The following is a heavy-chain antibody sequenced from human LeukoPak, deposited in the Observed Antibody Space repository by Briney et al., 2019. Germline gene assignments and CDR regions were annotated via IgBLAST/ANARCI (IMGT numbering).Heavy chain of an antibody. V-gene: IGHV3-48*04. CDR3: AKSKREYYYYYYMDV. CDR1: GLTFSSYS. Sequence: AGGSLRLSCAASGLTFSSYSMNWVRQAPGKGLEWLAYISSTSTTINYADSVKARFTISRDNAKNSLYLQMNSLRAEDTAVYYCAKSKREYYYYYYMDVWGKGTTVTVSS. J-gene: IGHJ6*03. CDR2: ISSTSTTI.